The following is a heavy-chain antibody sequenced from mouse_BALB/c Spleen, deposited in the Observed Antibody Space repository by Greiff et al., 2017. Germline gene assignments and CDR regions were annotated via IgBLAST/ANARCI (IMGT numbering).Heavy chain of an antibody. CDR2: ISSGSSTI. Sequence: EVKLVESGGGLVQPGGSRKLSCAASGFTFSSFGMHWVRQAPEKGLEWVAYISSGSSTIYYADTVKGRFTISRDNPKNTLFLQMTSLRSEDTAMYYCARSELGRGNFDYWGQGTTLTVSS. V-gene: IGHV5-17*02. D-gene: IGHD4-1*01. J-gene: IGHJ2*01. CDR3: ARSELGRGNFDY. CDR1: GFTFSSFG.